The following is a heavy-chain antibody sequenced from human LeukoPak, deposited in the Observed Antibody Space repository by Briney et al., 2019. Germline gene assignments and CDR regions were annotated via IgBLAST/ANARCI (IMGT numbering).Heavy chain of an antibody. CDR3: ARGPTTGYSDC. D-gene: IGHD6-13*01. Sequence: PSETLSLTCIVSGGSINNYYWSWIRQPAGKGLEWIGRIYDSGDSFYNPSLKSRVTMSVDTSKNQFSLKLTSVTAADTAVYYCARGPTTGYSDCWGQRTLVTVSS. J-gene: IGHJ4*02. CDR1: GGSINNYY. V-gene: IGHV4-4*07. CDR2: IYDSGDS.